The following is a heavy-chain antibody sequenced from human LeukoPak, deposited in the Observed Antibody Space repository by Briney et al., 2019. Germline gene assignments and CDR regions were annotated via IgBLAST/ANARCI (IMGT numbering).Heavy chain of an antibody. CDR1: GFTFDDYA. V-gene: IGHV3-9*01. CDR2: ISWNSGSI. CDR3: AKSPLVVVAATFDY. J-gene: IGHJ4*02. Sequence: GGSLRLSCAASGFTFDDYAMHWVRQAPGKGLEWVSGISWNSGSIGYADSVKGRFTISRDNAKNSLYLQMNSLRAEDTALYYCAKSPLVVVAATFDYWGQGTLVTVSS. D-gene: IGHD2-15*01.